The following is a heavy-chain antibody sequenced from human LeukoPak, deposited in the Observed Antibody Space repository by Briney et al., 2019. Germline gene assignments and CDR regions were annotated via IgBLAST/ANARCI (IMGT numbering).Heavy chain of an antibody. D-gene: IGHD4-23*01. Sequence: GGSLRLSCVASGFTLSSYSMSWVRQAPGKGLEWVSAMSGSDTGSWYAGSVKGRFTISRDTSKTTLYLQMNSLRAEDTAIYYCAKDARSFGGTYFDYWGQGIQVTVSS. CDR1: GFTLSSYS. J-gene: IGHJ4*02. V-gene: IGHV3-23*01. CDR2: MSGSDTGS. CDR3: AKDARSFGGTYFDY.